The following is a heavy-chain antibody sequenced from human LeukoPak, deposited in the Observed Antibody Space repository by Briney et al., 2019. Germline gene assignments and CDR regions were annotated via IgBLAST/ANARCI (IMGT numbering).Heavy chain of an antibody. J-gene: IGHJ5*02. Sequence: GGSLRLSCAASGFTFSNYAMHWVRQAPGKGLEWVALISNDGSDKYYAASVKGRFTISRDNSKNTLYLQMNSLRAEDTAVYYCAKDPNPWGQGTLVTVSS. CDR2: ISNDGSDK. CDR3: AKDPNP. V-gene: IGHV3-30*04. CDR1: GFTFSNYA.